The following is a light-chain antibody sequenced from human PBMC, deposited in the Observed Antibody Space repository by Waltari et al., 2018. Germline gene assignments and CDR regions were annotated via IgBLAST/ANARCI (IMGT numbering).Light chain of an antibody. CDR3: ETWDSNTQGV. J-gene: IGLJ3*02. Sequence: QPGTARRYLMKVEGGGSYGQAGGVPDRFSASSAAADRYLTISNLQSEDDAYYYCETWDSNTQGVFGGGTKLTVL. V-gene: IGLV4-60*03. CDR2: VEGGGSY.